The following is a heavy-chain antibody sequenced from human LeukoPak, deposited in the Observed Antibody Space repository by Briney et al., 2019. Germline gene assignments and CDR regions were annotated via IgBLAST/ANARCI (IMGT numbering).Heavy chain of an antibody. D-gene: IGHD6-13*01. CDR2: ISYDGSNK. CDR3: AKGGRIAAAQGGYLDC. J-gene: IGHJ4*02. Sequence: PGGSLRLSCASSGFTFSSYGMHWVRQAPGKGLEWVAVISYDGSNKYYADSVKGRFTISRDNSKNTLYLQMNSLRAEDTAVYYCAKGGRIAAAQGGYLDCWRQGARVTVSS. CDR1: GFTFSSYG. V-gene: IGHV3-30*18.